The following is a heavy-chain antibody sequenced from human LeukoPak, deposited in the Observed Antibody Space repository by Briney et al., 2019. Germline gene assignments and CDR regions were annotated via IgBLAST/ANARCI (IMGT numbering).Heavy chain of an antibody. J-gene: IGHJ4*02. V-gene: IGHV4-4*02. CDR2: IYHSGST. CDR3: ARGPDYGGYVYFDY. D-gene: IGHD4-17*01. Sequence: SETLSLTCAVSGGSISSSNWWSWIRQPPGKGLEWIGEIYHSGSTNYNPSLKSRVTISVDKSKTQFSLKLSSVTAADTAVYYCARGPDYGGYVYFDYWGQGTLVTVSS. CDR1: GGSISSSNW.